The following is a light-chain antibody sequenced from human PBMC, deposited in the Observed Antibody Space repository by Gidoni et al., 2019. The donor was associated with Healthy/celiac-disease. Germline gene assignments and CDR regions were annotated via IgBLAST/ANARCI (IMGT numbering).Light chain of an antibody. CDR2: AAS. Sequence: DIQMPQSPSSLSASVGDRVTITFRASQSISSYLNWYQQKPGKAPKLLIYAASSLQSGVPSRCSGSGSGTDFTLTISSLQPEDFATYYCQQSYSTPRTFGQXTKVEIK. CDR3: QQSYSTPRT. V-gene: IGKV1-39*01. J-gene: IGKJ1*01. CDR1: QSISSY.